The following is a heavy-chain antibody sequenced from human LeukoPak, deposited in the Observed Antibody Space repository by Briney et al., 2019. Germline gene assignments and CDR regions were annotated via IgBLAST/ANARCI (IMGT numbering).Heavy chain of an antibody. D-gene: IGHD6-13*01. J-gene: IGHJ4*02. CDR3: ARDRRESSSWYWFDY. CDR2: IKQDGSEK. CDR1: GFTFSSYW. V-gene: IGHV3-7*01. Sequence: PGGSLRLSCAASGFTFSSYWMSWVRQAPGKGLEWVANIKQDGSEKYYVDSVKGRFTISRDNAKNSLYLQMNSLRAEDTAVYYCARDRRESSSWYWFDYWGQGTLVTVSS.